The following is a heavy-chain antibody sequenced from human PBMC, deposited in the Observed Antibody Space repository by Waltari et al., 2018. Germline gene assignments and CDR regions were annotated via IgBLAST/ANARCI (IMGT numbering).Heavy chain of an antibody. D-gene: IGHD2-15*01. Sequence: QLQLQESAPGLVKPSGTLSLTCAVSGDSVSSTYWWSCDRQSPKKGLEWIGQVHGTGKTNYNPSFASRVTISLVTYNNQFSLKMTSATATDTAVYYCARDRGRGLYLDSWGPAILVTVSP. CDR3: ARDRGRGLYLDS. V-gene: IGHV4-4*02. J-gene: IGHJ4*02. CDR1: GDSVSSTYW. CDR2: VHGTGKT.